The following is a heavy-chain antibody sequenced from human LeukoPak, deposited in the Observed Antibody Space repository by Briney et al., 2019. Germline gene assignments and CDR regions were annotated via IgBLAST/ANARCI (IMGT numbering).Heavy chain of an antibody. D-gene: IGHD3-10*01. J-gene: IGHJ6*04. Sequence: GGSLRLSCAASGFTFSSYGIHWVRQAPGKGLEWVAVISYDGSNKYYADSVKGRFTISRDNSKNTLYLQMNSLRAEDTAVYYCAKDLKGVRGVYYYYGMDVWGKGTTVTVSS. V-gene: IGHV3-30*18. CDR2: ISYDGSNK. CDR1: GFTFSSYG. CDR3: AKDLKGVRGVYYYYGMDV.